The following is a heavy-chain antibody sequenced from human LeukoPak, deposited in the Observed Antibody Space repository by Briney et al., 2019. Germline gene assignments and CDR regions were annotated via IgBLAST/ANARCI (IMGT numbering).Heavy chain of an antibody. CDR1: GGSISGSY. D-gene: IGHD6-19*01. CDR2: IYTSGST. J-gene: IGHJ4*02. CDR3: ARESLEVAGDYYFDY. V-gene: IGHV4-4*07. Sequence: SETLHLTCTVSGGSISGSYWSWIRQPAGKGLEWIGRIYTSGSTNYNYNPSLKSRVTMSVDTSKSQFSLQLNSVTPEDTAVYYCARESLEVAGDYYFDYWGQGTLVTVSS.